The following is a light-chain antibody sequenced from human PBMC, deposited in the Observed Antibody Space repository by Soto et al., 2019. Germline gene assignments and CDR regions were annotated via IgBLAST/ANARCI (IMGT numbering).Light chain of an antibody. CDR1: SSDVGAYNY. J-gene: IGLJ3*02. CDR3: ISYTSSNTWV. CDR2: EVS. V-gene: IGLV2-14*01. Sequence: QSALTQPASVSASPGQSITISCTGSSSDVGAYNYVSWYQHHPGRAPNVMIHEVSNRPSGVSTRFSGSKSGNTASLTISGLQAEDEADYYCISYTSSNTWVFGGGTKLTVL.